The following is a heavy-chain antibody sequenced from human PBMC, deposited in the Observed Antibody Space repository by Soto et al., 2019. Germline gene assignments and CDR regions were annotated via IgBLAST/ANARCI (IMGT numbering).Heavy chain of an antibody. V-gene: IGHV3-23*01. CDR3: AKDSTGIAAAPLAFDI. CDR1: GFTFSSYA. CDR2: ISGSGGST. Sequence: EVQLLESGGGLVQPGGSLRLSCAASGFTFSSYAMSWVRQAPGKGLEWVSAISGSGGSTYYADSVKGRFTISRDNSKNTLYLQMNSLRAEDTAVYYCAKDSTGIAAAPLAFDIWGQGTMVTVSS. D-gene: IGHD6-13*01. J-gene: IGHJ3*02.